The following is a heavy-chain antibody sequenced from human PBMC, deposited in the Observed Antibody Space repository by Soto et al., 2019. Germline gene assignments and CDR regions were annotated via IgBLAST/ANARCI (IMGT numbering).Heavy chain of an antibody. CDR3: ARDLGYCRSGTCYREWFDP. J-gene: IGHJ5*02. D-gene: IGHD2-15*01. CDR2: VSGDNGHT. CDR1: GYTFTTHG. V-gene: IGHV1-18*01. Sequence: QVQLVQSGAEVKKPGASVKVPCKASGYTFTTHGISWVRQAPGQGLEWMGWVSGDNGHTNYAQSLQGRVTMTTDTSTNTGYMEVRSLRSDDTAVYYCARDLGYCRSGTCYREWFDPWGQGTLVTVSS.